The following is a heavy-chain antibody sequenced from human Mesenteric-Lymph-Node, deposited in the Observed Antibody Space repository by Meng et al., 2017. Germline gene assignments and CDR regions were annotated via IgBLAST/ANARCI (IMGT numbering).Heavy chain of an antibody. CDR3: AVGFGEIWLQDRNDAFDI. J-gene: IGHJ3*02. D-gene: IGHD5-24*01. V-gene: IGHV3-74*01. CDR2: INSDVTST. CDR1: GFTFSRFW. Sequence: GESLKISCAASGFTFSRFWMHWVRQAPGKGLVWVSRINSDVTSTSYADVVKGRFTISRDNAKNTLYLEMKSLRAEDTAVYYCAVGFGEIWLQDRNDAFDIWGQGTRVTVSS.